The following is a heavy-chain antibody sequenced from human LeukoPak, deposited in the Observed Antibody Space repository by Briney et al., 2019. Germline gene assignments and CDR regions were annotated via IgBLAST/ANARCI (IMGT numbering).Heavy chain of an antibody. J-gene: IGHJ4*02. D-gene: IGHD1-20*01. V-gene: IGHV3-23*01. CDR3: AKVKWKLIGYFDY. CDR1: GFTISIYA. Sequence: PGGPLRLSCAASGFTISIYAMSWVRQARGKGLEWVSVLTGDGNTYYADSVKGRFTNSRDDSKNTLFLQMNSLRAEDTAVYFCAKVKWKLIGYFDYWGQGTLVTVSS. CDR2: LTGDGNT.